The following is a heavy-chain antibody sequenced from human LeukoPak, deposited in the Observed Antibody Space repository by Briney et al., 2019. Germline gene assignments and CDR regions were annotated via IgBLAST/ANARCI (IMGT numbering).Heavy chain of an antibody. V-gene: IGHV3-48*03. Sequence: GGSLRLSCAASGFTFSSYEMNWVRQAPGKGLEWVSYISSSGSTIYYAVSVKGRFTISRDNAKNSLYLQMNSLRAEDTAVYYCARDVVATNFDYWGQGTLVTVSS. CDR1: GFTFSSYE. D-gene: IGHD2-15*01. J-gene: IGHJ4*02. CDR2: ISSSGSTI. CDR3: ARDVVATNFDY.